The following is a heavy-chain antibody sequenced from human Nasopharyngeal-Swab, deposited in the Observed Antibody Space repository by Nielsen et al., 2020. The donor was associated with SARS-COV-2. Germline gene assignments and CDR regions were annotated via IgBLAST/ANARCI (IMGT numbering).Heavy chain of an antibody. J-gene: IGHJ4*02. CDR2: ISYDGSNK. CDR3: ARDEYSSSWYPDY. D-gene: IGHD6-13*01. V-gene: IGHV3-30*03. CDR1: GFTFSSYG. Sequence: GESLKISCAASGFTFSSYGMHWVRQAPGKGLEWVAVISYDGSNKYYADSVKCRFTISRDNSKNTLYLQMNSLKAEDTAVYYCARDEYSSSWYPDYWGQGTLVTVSS.